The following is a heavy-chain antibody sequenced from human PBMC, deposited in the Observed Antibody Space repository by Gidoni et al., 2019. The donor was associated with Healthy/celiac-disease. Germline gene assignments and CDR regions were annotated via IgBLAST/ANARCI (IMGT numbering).Heavy chain of an antibody. V-gene: IGHV3-53*01. CDR1: GFTVSSNY. D-gene: IGHD3-10*01. Sequence: EVQLVESGGGLIQPGGSLRLSCSASGFTVSSNYMSWVRQAPGKGLEWVSVIYSGGSTYYADSVKGRFTISRDNSKNTLYLQMNSLRAEDTAVYYCARDKRYYGSGSYSSIHYYYYGMDVWGQGTTVTVSS. J-gene: IGHJ6*02. CDR2: IYSGGST. CDR3: ARDKRYYGSGSYSSIHYYYYGMDV.